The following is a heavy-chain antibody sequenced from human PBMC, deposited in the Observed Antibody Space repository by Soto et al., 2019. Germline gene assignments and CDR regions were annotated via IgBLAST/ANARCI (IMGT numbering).Heavy chain of an antibody. CDR3: ARLPSRHWVDY. J-gene: IGHJ4*02. CDR1: GESFSGYY. D-gene: IGHD3-16*01. Sequence: SETLSLTCVVSGESFSGYYWGWIRQTPGMGLEWIGSVFLTGNTSYNPSLENRVAISVDTSKNLFSLTVTSVTAADTAIYYCARLPSRHWVDYWGQGTLVT. V-gene: IGHV4-34*12. CDR2: VFLTGNT.